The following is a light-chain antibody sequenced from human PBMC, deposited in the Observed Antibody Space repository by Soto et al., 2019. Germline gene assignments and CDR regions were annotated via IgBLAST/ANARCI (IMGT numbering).Light chain of an antibody. CDR2: DVS. CDR1: SSDVGGYKY. V-gene: IGLV2-14*03. Sequence: QSVLTQPASVSGSPGQSITISCSGTSSDVGGYKYVSWYQHHPGKAPKLIIYDVSNRPSGVSNRFSGSKSGNTASLTISGLQAEDEADYYCSSCASSSNTVVFGGGTKLTVL. CDR3: SSCASSSNTVV. J-gene: IGLJ2*01.